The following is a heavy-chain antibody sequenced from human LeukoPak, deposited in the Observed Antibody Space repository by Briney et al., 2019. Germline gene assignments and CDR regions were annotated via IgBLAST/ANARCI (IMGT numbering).Heavy chain of an antibody. CDR2: IKQDGSEK. J-gene: IGHJ4*02. D-gene: IGHD4-17*01. CDR3: ARVVGSYGDQGGDN. V-gene: IGHV3-7*01. Sequence: QPGGSLRLSCAASGFTFSSYWMSWVRQAPGKGLEWVANIKQDGSEKNYVDSVKGRFTVSRDNAKNSLYLQMNRLRAEDTAVYYCARVVGSYGDQGGDNWGQGTLVTVSS. CDR1: GFTFSSYW.